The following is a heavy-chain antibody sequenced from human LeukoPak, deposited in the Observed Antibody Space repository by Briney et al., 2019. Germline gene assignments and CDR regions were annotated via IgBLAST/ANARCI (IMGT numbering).Heavy chain of an antibody. CDR3: AKGGYDILTGEDWFDP. CDR2: ISYDGSNK. D-gene: IGHD3-9*01. J-gene: IGHJ5*02. V-gene: IGHV3-30*18. Sequence: SCKASGYTFTGYYMHWVRQAPGKGLEWVAVISYDGSNKYYADSVKGRFTISRDNSKNTLYLQMNSLRAEDTAVYYCAKGGYDILTGEDWFDPWGQGTLVTVSS. CDR1: GYTFTGYY.